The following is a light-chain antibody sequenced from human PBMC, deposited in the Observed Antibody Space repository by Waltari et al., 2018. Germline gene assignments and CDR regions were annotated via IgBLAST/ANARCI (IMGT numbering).Light chain of an antibody. V-gene: IGKV4-1*01. CDR2: WAS. J-gene: IGKJ1*01. CDR3: QQYYSTPRA. Sequence: DIVMTQSPDSLAVSLGERATINCKSSQSVLYSSNSKNYLAWYQQKPGQPPKLLIYWASTRESGVPDRCSGSGSGTDFTLTITSLQAEDVAVYYCQQYYSTPRAFGQGTKVEIK. CDR1: QSVLYSSNSKNY.